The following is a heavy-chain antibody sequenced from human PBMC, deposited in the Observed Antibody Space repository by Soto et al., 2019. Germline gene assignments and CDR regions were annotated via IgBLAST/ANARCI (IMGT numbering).Heavy chain of an antibody. CDR3: ARLDTAMFSAFDP. CDR2: INVYNGNT. J-gene: IGHJ5*02. D-gene: IGHD5-18*01. V-gene: IGHV1-18*01. CDR1: GYTFTTYS. Sequence: ASVKVSCKASGYTFTTYSMHWVRQAPGQRLEWMGWINVYNGNTKYAQKLQGRVTMTTDTSTSTAYMELRSLRSDDTAVYYCARLDTAMFSAFDPWGQGTLVTVSS.